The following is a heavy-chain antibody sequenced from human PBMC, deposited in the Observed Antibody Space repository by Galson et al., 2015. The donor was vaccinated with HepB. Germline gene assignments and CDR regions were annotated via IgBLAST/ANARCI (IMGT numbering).Heavy chain of an antibody. Sequence: SLRLSCAASGFTFSSYGMHWVRQAPGKGLEWVAVIWYDGSNKYYADSVKGRFTISRDNSKNTLYLQMNSLRAEDTAVYYCARDIDSFYGQPEGQYYYYGMDVWGQGTTVTVSS. CDR3: ARDIDSFYGQPEGQYYYYGMDV. J-gene: IGHJ6*02. D-gene: IGHD2/OR15-2a*01. V-gene: IGHV3-33*01. CDR2: IWYDGSNK. CDR1: GFTFSSYG.